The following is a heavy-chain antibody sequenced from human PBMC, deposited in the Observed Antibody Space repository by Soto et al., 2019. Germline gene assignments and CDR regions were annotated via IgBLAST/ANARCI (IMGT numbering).Heavy chain of an antibody. CDR2: IFYSRST. D-gene: IGHD5-18*01. CDR1: GSSITGYY. CDR3: ARSGNSNGLVFDY. J-gene: IGHJ4*02. Sequence: TLSLTCPASGSSITGYYWSSLRQTPGKGLEWIAYIFYSRSTNYNPSLKSRVTISAETSRTQFSLKLTAVTAADTDVYYCARSGNSNGLVFDYWGQGTLVTVSS. V-gene: IGHV4-59*03.